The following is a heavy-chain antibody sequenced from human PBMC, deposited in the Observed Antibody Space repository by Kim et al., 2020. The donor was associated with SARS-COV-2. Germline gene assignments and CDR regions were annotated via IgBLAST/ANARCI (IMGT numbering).Heavy chain of an antibody. CDR3: ARTTSGSYHAAFDF. D-gene: IGHD1-26*01. CDR2: MYYSGSA. CDR1: GGSISSSSYY. V-gene: IGHV4-39*01. J-gene: IGHJ3*01. Sequence: SETLSLTCTVSGGSISSSSYYWGWIRQPPGKGLEWIGSMYYSGSAYYNPSRESRVTISVDTSKNQFSLRLSSVTAADAAVYYCARTTSGSYHAAFDFWGQGTLVTVSS.